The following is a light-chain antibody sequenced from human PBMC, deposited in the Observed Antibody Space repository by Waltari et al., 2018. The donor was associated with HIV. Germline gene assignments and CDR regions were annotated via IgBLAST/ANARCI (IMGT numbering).Light chain of an antibody. CDR2: KDN. Sequence: SYELTQPPSVSVSPGQTARITCSGDALPKQYASWDQQKPGQAPLLVIYKDNERPSGIPERFSGSSSGTTVTLTISGVHTEDEADYYCQSADSTGSYPDVFGTGTKVTVL. J-gene: IGLJ1*01. V-gene: IGLV3-25*03. CDR1: ALPKQY. CDR3: QSADSTGSYPDV.